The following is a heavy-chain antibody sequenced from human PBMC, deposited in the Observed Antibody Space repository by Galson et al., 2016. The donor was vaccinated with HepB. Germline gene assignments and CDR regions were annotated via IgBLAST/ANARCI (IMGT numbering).Heavy chain of an antibody. Sequence: SLRLSCAVSGITFRSYTMNWVRQAPGKGLEWVSYISSPSSTIYYADSVKGRFTISRDNAKNSLYLQMNSLRAEDTAVYYCASRHSGWYYFDYWGQGTLVTVSS. CDR1: GITFRSYT. V-gene: IGHV3-48*04. J-gene: IGHJ4*02. D-gene: IGHD6-19*01. CDR3: ASRHSGWYYFDY. CDR2: ISSPSSTI.